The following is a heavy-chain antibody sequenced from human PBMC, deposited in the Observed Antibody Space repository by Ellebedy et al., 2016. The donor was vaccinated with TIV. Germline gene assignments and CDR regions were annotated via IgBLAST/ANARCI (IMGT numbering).Heavy chain of an antibody. CDR2: ISSTGSRT. J-gene: IGHJ4*02. CDR1: GFTFSSYA. V-gene: IGHV3-23*01. D-gene: IGHD3-16*01. CDR3: ARVGGGVDY. Sequence: GESLKTSCAAPGFTFSSYAMSWVRQAPGKGLEWVSTISSTGSRTYYADSVEGRFIISRDNSKKTLYLQMKSLRSEDTAVYYCARVGGGVDYWGQGTLVTVSS.